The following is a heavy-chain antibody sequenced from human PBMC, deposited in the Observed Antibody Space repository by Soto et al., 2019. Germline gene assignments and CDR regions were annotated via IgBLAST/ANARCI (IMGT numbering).Heavy chain of an antibody. Sequence: GGSLRLSCAASGFTFSSYAMHWVRQAPGKGLEWVAVISYDGSNKYYADSVKGRFTISRDNSKNTLYLQMNSLRAEDTAVYYCARDPDDRSSGWYAPADYYYGMDVWGQGTTVTVSS. D-gene: IGHD6-19*01. CDR3: ARDPDDRSSGWYAPADYYYGMDV. CDR1: GFTFSSYA. V-gene: IGHV3-30-3*01. CDR2: ISYDGSNK. J-gene: IGHJ6*02.